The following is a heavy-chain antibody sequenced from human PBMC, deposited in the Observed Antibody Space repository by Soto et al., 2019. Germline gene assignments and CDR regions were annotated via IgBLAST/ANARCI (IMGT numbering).Heavy chain of an antibody. CDR3: ARDRSTDFGLDV. D-gene: IGHD3-3*01. V-gene: IGHV3-23*01. CDR1: GFTFSDYV. CDR2: ISDGGERT. J-gene: IGHJ6*02. Sequence: EVLLLESGGDSVQPGGSLRLSCIGSGFTFSDYVMSWVRQVPGKGLEWVSSISDGGERTDYRDSVRGRFTISRDNARFTLHLQMNSLSVDDTATYFCARDRSTDFGLDVWGQGTTVTVSS.